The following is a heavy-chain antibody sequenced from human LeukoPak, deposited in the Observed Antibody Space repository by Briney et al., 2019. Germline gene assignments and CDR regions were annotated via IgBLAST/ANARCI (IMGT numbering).Heavy chain of an antibody. CDR2: INPSGGST. CDR3: ASMYNWNYVHAFDI. Sequence: GASVKVSCKASGYTFTSYYMHWVRQAPGQGLEWMGIINPSGGSTSYAQKFQGRVTVTRDMSTSTVYMELSSLRSDDTAVYYCASMYNWNYVHAFDIWGQGTMVTVSS. V-gene: IGHV1-46*01. CDR1: GYTFTSYY. D-gene: IGHD1-7*01. J-gene: IGHJ3*02.